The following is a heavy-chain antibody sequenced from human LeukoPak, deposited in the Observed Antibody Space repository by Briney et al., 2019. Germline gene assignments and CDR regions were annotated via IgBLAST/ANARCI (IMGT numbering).Heavy chain of an antibody. CDR1: GFTFSNAW. CDR3: ARDAVYSSSWQYY. V-gene: IGHV3-33*08. Sequence: GGSLRLSCVASGFTFSNAWMSWVRQAPGKGLEWVAVIWYDGSNKYYADSVKGRFTISRDNSKNTLYLQMNSLRAEDTAVYYCARDAVYSSSWQYYWGQGTLVTVSS. J-gene: IGHJ4*02. D-gene: IGHD6-13*01. CDR2: IWYDGSNK.